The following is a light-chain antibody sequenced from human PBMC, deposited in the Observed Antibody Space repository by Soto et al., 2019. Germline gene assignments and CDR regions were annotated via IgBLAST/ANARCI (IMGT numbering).Light chain of an antibody. J-gene: IGKJ4*01. Sequence: EIVLTQSPATLSLSPGEGATLSCRASQGVSSYLAWYQQKPGQAPRLLIYDASNRTTGIPARFSGSGPGTEFTLTISSLQSEDFAVYYCQQYDNWPLTFGGGTKVDIK. V-gene: IGKV3D-11*01. CDR2: DAS. CDR1: QGVSSY. CDR3: QQYDNWPLT.